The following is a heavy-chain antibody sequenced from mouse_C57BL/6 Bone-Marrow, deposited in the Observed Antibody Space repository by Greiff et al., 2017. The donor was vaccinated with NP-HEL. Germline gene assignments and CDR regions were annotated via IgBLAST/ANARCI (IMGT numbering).Heavy chain of an antibody. J-gene: IGHJ1*03. V-gene: IGHV1-59*01. Sequence: VQLQQPGAELVRPGTSVKLSCKASGYTFTSYWMHWVKQRPGQGLEWIGVIDPSDSYTNYNQKFKGKATLTVDTSSSTAYMQLSSLTSEDSAVYYCARGYDYGYFDVWGTGTTVTVSS. CDR3: ARGYDYGYFDV. CDR1: GYTFTSYW. D-gene: IGHD2-3*01. CDR2: IDPSDSYT.